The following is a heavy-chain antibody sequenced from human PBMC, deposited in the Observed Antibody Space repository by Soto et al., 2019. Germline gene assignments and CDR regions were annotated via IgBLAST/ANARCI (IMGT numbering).Heavy chain of an antibody. Sequence: QVQLVQSGAEVQKPGSSVKVYCKASGGTFSSYSINWVRQAPGQGRAWMGEIIPIFGTANYAQKFQGRVTITADESTSTAYMELSSLRSEDTAVYYCARDGGRHSGGIEYWGQGTLVTVSS. V-gene: IGHV1-69*01. J-gene: IGHJ4*02. CDR1: GGTFSSYS. D-gene: IGHD1-26*01. CDR2: IIPIFGTA. CDR3: ARDGGRHSGGIEY.